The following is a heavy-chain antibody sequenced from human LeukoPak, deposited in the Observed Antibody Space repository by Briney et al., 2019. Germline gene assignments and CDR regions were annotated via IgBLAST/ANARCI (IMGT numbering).Heavy chain of an antibody. CDR1: GFNFNEYS. V-gene: IGHV3-43D*03. D-gene: IGHD4-17*01. CDR3: ARAVTKSYSFYYYYMDV. CDR2: ISWDGGST. J-gene: IGHJ6*03. Sequence: PGGSLRLSCAASGFNFNEYSMHWVRQAPGKGLEWVSLISWDGGSTYYADSVKGRFTIFRDNSNNSLYLQMSSLRPEDTALYYCARAVTKSYSFYYYYMDVWGKGTTVIISS.